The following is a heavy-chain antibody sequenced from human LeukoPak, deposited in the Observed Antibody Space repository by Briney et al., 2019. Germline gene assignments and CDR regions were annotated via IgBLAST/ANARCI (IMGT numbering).Heavy chain of an antibody. CDR1: GASISSFF. V-gene: IGHV4-4*07. J-gene: IGHJ4*02. CDR3: ARHRGGSYYDYFDS. D-gene: IGHD1-26*01. CDR2: IYTSGST. Sequence: SETLSLTCTVSGASISSFFWSWIRQPAGKGLEWIGRIYTSGSTNYNPSLRSRVTMSVDTSKNLFSLKLTSVTAADTALYYCARHRGGSYYDYFDSWGQGTLVTVSS.